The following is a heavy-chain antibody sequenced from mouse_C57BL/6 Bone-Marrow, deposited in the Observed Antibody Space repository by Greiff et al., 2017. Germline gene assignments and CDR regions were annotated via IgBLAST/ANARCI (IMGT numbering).Heavy chain of an antibody. D-gene: IGHD2-4*01. Sequence: VQLQQSGAELMQPGASVKLSCKATGYTFTGYWIEWVKQRPGHGLEWIGEILPGSGSTNYNETFKGKATFTADTSSNTAYMQLSSLPTEDTAIYYCSRDYDYAAWFAYWGPGTLVTVSA. CDR1: GYTFTGYW. V-gene: IGHV1-9*01. J-gene: IGHJ3*01. CDR3: SRDYDYAAWFAY. CDR2: ILPGSGST.